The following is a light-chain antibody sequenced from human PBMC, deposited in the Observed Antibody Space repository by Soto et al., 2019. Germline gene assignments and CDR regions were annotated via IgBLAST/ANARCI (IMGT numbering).Light chain of an antibody. CDR3: SSYANSRCYV. CDR1: SSDVGGYKY. Sequence: QSALTQPASVSGSPGQSITISCTGTSSDVGGYKYVSWYQQNPGKAPKLMIYDVSNRPSGVSNRFSGSKSGNTASLTISDLQAEDEADYYCSSYANSRCYVFGTGTKLTVL. V-gene: IGLV2-14*01. CDR2: DVS. J-gene: IGLJ1*01.